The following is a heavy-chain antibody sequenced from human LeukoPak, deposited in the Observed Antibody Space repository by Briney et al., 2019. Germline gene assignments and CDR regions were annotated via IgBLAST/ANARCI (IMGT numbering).Heavy chain of an antibody. CDR3: ARDGIIVGAI. CDR1: GFTFSSYA. Sequence: GRSLRLSCAASGFTFSSYAMHWVRQAPGKGLEWVAVISYDGSNKYYADSVKGRFTISRDNSKNTPYLQMNSLRAEDTAVYYCARDGIIVGAIWGQGTLVTVSS. J-gene: IGHJ4*02. V-gene: IGHV3-30*04. CDR2: ISYDGSNK. D-gene: IGHD1-26*01.